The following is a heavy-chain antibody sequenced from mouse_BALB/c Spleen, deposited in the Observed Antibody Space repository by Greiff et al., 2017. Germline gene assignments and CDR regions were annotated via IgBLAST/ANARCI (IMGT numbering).Heavy chain of an antibody. CDR2: IYPGDGDT. V-gene: IGHV1-82*01. CDR1: GYAFSSSW. J-gene: IGHJ3*01. CDR3: ASGNYAWFAY. D-gene: IGHD2-1*01. Sequence: QVQLQQSGPELVKPGASVKISCKASGYAFSSSWMNWVKQRPGQGLEWIGRIYPGDGDTNYNGKFKGKATLTADKSSSTAYMQLSSLTSVDSAVYFCASGNYAWFAYWGQGTLVTVSA.